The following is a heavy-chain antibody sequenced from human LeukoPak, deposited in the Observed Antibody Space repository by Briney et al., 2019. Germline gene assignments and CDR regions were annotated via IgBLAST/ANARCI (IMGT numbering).Heavy chain of an antibody. CDR2: SGSGGAT. CDR3: AKDRYSNGWYYFDY. J-gene: IGHJ4*02. Sequence: GGSLRLSCAASGFTFSSYSMNWVRQAPGKGLEWVSASGSGGATYYADSVKGRFTISRDNSKNTLYLQMSSLRAEDTAVYYCAKDRYSNGWYYFDYWGQGTLVTVSS. D-gene: IGHD6-19*01. CDR1: GFTFSSYS. V-gene: IGHV3-23*01.